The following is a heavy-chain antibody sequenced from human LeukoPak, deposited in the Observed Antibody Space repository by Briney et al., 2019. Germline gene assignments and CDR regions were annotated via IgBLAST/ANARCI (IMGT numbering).Heavy chain of an antibody. J-gene: IGHJ6*03. CDR2: IYNGGST. CDR1: GGSISSYY. D-gene: IGHD3-22*01. Sequence: PWRTLSLICTVSGGSISSYYWSWIRQPAGKGLEWIGGIYNGGSTNYNPSLKSRVTISVDTSKNQFSLKLSSVTAADTAVYYCARYYDSSGYPYYYYYYMDVWGKGTTVTVSS. V-gene: IGHV4-4*07. CDR3: ARYYDSSGYPYYYYYYMDV.